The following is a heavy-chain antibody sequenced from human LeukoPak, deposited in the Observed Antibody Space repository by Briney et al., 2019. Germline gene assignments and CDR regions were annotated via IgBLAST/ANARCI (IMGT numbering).Heavy chain of an antibody. J-gene: IGHJ6*02. V-gene: IGHV3-7*03. CDR2: IKQDGSEK. Sequence: GGSLRLSCAASGFTFSSYWMSWVRQAPGKGREWVANIKQDGSEKYYVDSVEGRFTISRDNAKNSLYLQMNSLRAEDTAVYYCARGGDFWSGYYIYYYYYYGMDVWGQGTTVTVSS. D-gene: IGHD3-3*01. CDR3: ARGGDFWSGYYIYYYYYYGMDV. CDR1: GFTFSSYW.